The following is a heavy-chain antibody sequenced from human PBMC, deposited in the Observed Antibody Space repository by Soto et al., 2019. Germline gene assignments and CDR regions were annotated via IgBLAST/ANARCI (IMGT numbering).Heavy chain of an antibody. CDR3: ARAGGYEVQGSNWFGP. V-gene: IGHV4-31*03. Sequence: SETLSLTCTVSGGSISRGGYYWSWIRQRPGKGLEWIGYIYYSGSTYYNPSLKSRVTISVDTSKNQFSLKLTSVTAADTAMYYCARAGGYEVQGSNWFGPWGQGTLVTVSS. CDR1: GGSISRGGYY. J-gene: IGHJ5*02. CDR2: IYYSGST. D-gene: IGHD5-12*01.